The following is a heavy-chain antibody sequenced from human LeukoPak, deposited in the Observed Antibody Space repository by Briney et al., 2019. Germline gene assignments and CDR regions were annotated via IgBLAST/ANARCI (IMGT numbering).Heavy chain of an antibody. D-gene: IGHD3-10*02. Sequence: PSETLSLTCTVSGGSISSYYWSWIRQPARKGLELIGRIYTSGNTNYNPSLKSRVTISVDKSQNQFSLKLSSVTAADTAVYFCAGGVRGVDYFGYWGQGTLVTVSS. J-gene: IGHJ4*02. CDR2: IYTSGNT. CDR3: AGGVRGVDYFGY. CDR1: GGSISSYY. V-gene: IGHV4-4*07.